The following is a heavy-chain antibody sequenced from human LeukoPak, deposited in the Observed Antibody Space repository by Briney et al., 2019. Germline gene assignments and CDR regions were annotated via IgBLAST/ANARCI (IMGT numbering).Heavy chain of an antibody. V-gene: IGHV4-59*03. Sequence: KTSETLSLTCTVSSGSISSYYWSWIRQPPGKGLEWIGCIYVSGYTKYNPSLKSRVIMSVDTSKNQFSLNLSSVTAADTAVYYCAKSERNVGPFDYWGQGTLVAVSS. CDR2: IYVSGYT. D-gene: IGHD1-14*01. CDR1: SGSISSYY. J-gene: IGHJ4*02. CDR3: AKSERNVGPFDY.